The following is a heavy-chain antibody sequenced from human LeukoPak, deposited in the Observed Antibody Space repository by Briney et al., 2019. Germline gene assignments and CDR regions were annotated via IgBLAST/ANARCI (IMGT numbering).Heavy chain of an antibody. CDR2: ISSGGSTI. CDR1: GFTFSSYE. V-gene: IGHV3-48*03. Sequence: AGGSLRLSCAASGFTFSSYEMNWVRQAPGKGLEWVSYISSGGSTIYYADSVKGRFTIFRDNAKNSLYLQMNSLRAEDTAVYYCARDSVPYYYDSSGYYVDYWGQGTLVTVSS. D-gene: IGHD3-22*01. J-gene: IGHJ4*02. CDR3: ARDSVPYYYDSSGYYVDY.